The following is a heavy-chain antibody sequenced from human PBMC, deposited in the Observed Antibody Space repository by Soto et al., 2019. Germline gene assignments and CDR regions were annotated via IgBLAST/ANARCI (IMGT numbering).Heavy chain of an antibody. CDR1: GFSFSSYA. CDR2: IGGRGGST. J-gene: IGHJ5*02. Sequence: PGGSLRLSCAASGFSFSSYAISWVRQAPGKGLEWVSSIGGRGGSTYYADSVKGRFTISRDNSKNTVYLHMNSLRVEDTAVYYCAKQGDYDFWSSSNNWLDPWGQGTLVTVSS. CDR3: AKQGDYDFWSSSNNWLDP. V-gene: IGHV3-23*01. D-gene: IGHD3-3*01.